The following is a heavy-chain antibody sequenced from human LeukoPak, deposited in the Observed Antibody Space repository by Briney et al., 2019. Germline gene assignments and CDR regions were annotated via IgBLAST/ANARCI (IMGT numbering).Heavy chain of an antibody. CDR1: GYGFTGYF. J-gene: IGHJ4*02. CDR3: VRDLFFAAAEREGDDY. V-gene: IGHV1-2*02. Sequence: ASVKVSCEASGYGFTGYFMHWVRQAPGQGLEWMGWINPDSGGTNYARKFRGRVTLTRDTSTYTAYMELSRLRSDDTAVYYCVRDLFFAAAEREGDDYWGQGTLVTVSS. D-gene: IGHD6-13*01. CDR2: INPDSGGT.